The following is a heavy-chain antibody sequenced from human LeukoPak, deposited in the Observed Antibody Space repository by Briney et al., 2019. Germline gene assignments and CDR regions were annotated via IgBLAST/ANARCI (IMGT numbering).Heavy chain of an antibody. J-gene: IGHJ5*02. CDR2: IYYSGST. Sequence: PSETLSLTCTVSGGSISSSSYYWGWIRQPPGKGLEWIGSIYYSGSTYYNPSLKSRVTISVDTSKNQFSLKLSSVTAADTAVYYCARILLDDYTTYNWFDPWGQGTLVTVSS. D-gene: IGHD5-24*01. CDR1: GGSISSSSYY. CDR3: ARILLDDYTTYNWFDP. V-gene: IGHV4-39*01.